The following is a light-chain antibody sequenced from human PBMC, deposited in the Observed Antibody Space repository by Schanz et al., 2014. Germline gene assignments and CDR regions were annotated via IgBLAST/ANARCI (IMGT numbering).Light chain of an antibody. V-gene: IGLV2-8*01. CDR2: DVS. CDR3: SSYTSSSTPVV. CDR1: SSDVGGYNY. J-gene: IGLJ2*01. Sequence: QSALTQPPSASGSPGQSVAISCTGTSSDVGGYNYVSWYQHHPGKAPKLMIYDVSKRPSGVPDRFSGSKSGNTASLTISGLQAEDEADYYCSSYTSSSTPVVFGGGTKLTVL.